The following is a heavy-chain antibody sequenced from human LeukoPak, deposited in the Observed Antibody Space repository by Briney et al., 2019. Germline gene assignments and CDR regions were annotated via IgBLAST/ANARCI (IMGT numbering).Heavy chain of an antibody. J-gene: IGHJ5*02. CDR3: ARVPGPNWFDP. V-gene: IGHV4-59*08. Sequence: PSETLSLTCTVSGGSISSYYWSWIRQPPGKGLEWIGCIYQSGSTYYNPSLKSRVTISVDTSKNHFSLKLTSVTAADTAVYYCARVPGPNWFDPWGQGTLVIVSS. CDR1: GGSISSYY. CDR2: IYQSGST.